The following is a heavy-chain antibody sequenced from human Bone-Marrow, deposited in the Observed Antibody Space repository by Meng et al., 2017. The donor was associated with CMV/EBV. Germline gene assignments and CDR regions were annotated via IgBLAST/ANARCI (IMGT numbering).Heavy chain of an antibody. J-gene: IGHJ4*02. V-gene: IGHV3-48*03. CDR2: ISNSGTTT. Sequence: GGSLRLSCEASGFIFSNDEMNWVRQAPGKGLEWVSYISNSGTTTHYADSVKGRFVISRDNAKNSLYLQMNSLRAEDTAVYYCARDPPKTGYWGQGNLVNVDS. CDR1: GFIFSNDE. CDR3: ARDPPKTGY.